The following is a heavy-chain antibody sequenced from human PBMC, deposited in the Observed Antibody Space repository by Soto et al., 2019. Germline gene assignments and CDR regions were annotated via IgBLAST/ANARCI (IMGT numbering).Heavy chain of an antibody. Sequence: QVQLVESGGGVVQPGRSLRLSCAASGFTFSSYGMHWVRQAPGKGLEWVAVISYDGSNKYYADSVKGQFTIPRDNDKNTLYLQMNSLRADDTAVYYCAKDFTFGAAGTIDYYYGMDVWGQGTTVTVSS. CDR1: GFTFSSYG. CDR2: ISYDGSNK. CDR3: AKDFTFGAAGTIDYYYGMDV. J-gene: IGHJ6*02. D-gene: IGHD6-13*01. V-gene: IGHV3-30*18.